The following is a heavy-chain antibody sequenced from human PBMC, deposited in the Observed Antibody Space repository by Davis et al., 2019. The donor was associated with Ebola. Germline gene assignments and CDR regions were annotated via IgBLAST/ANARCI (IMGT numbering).Heavy chain of an antibody. CDR2: INHSGST. Sequence: MPSETLSLTCAVYGGSFSGYYWNWIRQPPGKGLEWIGEINHSGSTNYNPSLKSRVTISVDTSKNQFSLKLSSVTAADTAVYYCGGIPRYWGQGTLVTVSS. CDR3: GGIPRY. CDR1: GGSFSGYY. V-gene: IGHV4-34*01. J-gene: IGHJ4*02. D-gene: IGHD2-21*01.